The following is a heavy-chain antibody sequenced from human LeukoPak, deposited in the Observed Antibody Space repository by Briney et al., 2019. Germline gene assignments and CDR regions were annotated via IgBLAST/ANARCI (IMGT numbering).Heavy chain of an antibody. CDR3: ARERIAAAGRGSFDY. J-gene: IGHJ4*02. D-gene: IGHD6-13*01. V-gene: IGHV4-59*01. CDR2: IYYSGST. Sequence: KPSETLSLTCTVSGGSISSYYWSWIRQPPGKGLEWIGYIYYSGSTNYNPSLKSRVTISVDTSKNQFSLKLSSVTAADTAVYYCARERIAAAGRGSFDYWGQGTLVTVSS. CDR1: GGSISSYY.